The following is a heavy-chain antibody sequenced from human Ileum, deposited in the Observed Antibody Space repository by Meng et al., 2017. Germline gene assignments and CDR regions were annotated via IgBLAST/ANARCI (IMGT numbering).Heavy chain of an antibody. CDR2: INAGNGYT. Sequence: ASVKVSCKASGYTFTRYVIQWVRQAPGQRLEWMGWINAGNGYTKYSQNFQGRVTIGRDTSATTAYMELSSLKSEDTAIYYCAKSRGEQWLVGANYYIMDVWGQGTTVTVSS. V-gene: IGHV1-3*01. CDR3: AKSRGEQWLVGANYYIMDV. J-gene: IGHJ6*02. D-gene: IGHD6-19*01. CDR1: GYTFTRYV.